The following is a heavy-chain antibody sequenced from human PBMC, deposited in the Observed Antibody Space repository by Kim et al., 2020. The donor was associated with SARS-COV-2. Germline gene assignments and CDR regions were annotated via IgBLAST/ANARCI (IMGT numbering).Heavy chain of an antibody. CDR1: GGSISTYF. D-gene: IGHD3-10*01. CDR3: ARAPGYYYGSGSYYRSPYYFDY. J-gene: IGHJ4*02. CDR2: ILNSGST. V-gene: IGHV4-59*01. Sequence: SETLSLNCGVSGGSISTYFWSWVRQPPGKGLEWIGYILNSGSTLYNPSLKSRVTISVDTSKNHFSLKLASVTAADTAVYYCARAPGYYYGSGSYYRSPYYFDYWGQGALVTVS.